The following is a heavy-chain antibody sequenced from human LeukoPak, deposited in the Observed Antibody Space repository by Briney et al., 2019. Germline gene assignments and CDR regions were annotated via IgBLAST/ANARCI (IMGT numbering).Heavy chain of an antibody. CDR2: IYPGDSDT. D-gene: IGHD3-10*01. CDR3: VRDSPYGSGSYLQLFDY. Sequence: GESLKISCKGSGYSFTNYWIAWVRQMPGKGLEWMGIIYPGDSDTRYSPSFQGQVTFSTDKSISTAYLQWSSLKASDTAMYYCVRDSPYGSGSYLQLFDYWGQGTLVTVSS. J-gene: IGHJ4*02. V-gene: IGHV5-51*01. CDR1: GYSFTNYW.